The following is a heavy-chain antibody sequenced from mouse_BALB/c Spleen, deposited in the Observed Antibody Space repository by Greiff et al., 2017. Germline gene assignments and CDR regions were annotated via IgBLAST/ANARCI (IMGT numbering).Heavy chain of an antibody. CDR2: IWGDGST. CDR3: ARGGNYYAMDY. D-gene: IGHD2-1*01. V-gene: IGHV2-6-7*01. Sequence: VQLQESGPGLVAPSQSLSITCTVSGFSLTGYGVNWVRQPPGKGLEWLGMIWGDGSTDYNSALKSRLSISKDNSKSQVFLKMNSLQTDDTARYYCARGGNYYAMDYWGQGTSVTVSS. J-gene: IGHJ4*01. CDR1: GFSLTGYG.